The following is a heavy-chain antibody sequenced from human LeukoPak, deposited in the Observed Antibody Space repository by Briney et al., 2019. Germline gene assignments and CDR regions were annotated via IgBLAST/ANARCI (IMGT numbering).Heavy chain of an antibody. CDR1: GFTFSSYS. CDR2: ISSSSYI. J-gene: IGHJ4*02. CDR3: ARDPPYS. V-gene: IGHV3-21*01. D-gene: IGHD1-26*01. Sequence: KSGGSLRLSCAAAGFTFSSYSMNWVRQAPGKGLEWVSSISSSSYIYYADSVKGRFTVSRDNAKNSLYLQMNSLRAEDTAVYYCARDPPYSWGQGTLVTVSS.